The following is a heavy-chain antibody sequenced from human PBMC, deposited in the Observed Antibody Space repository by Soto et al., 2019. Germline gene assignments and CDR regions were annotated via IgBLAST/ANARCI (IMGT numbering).Heavy chain of an antibody. CDR1: GYTFTSYD. CDR3: AREASAAGTFREDASDI. D-gene: IGHD6-13*01. Sequence: ASVKVSCKASGYTFTSYDINWVRQATGQGLEWMGWMNPNSGNTGYAQKFQGRVTMTRNTSISTAYMELSSLRSDDTATYYCAREASAAGTFREDASDIWGQGTMVTVSS. J-gene: IGHJ3*02. CDR2: MNPNSGNT. V-gene: IGHV1-8*01.